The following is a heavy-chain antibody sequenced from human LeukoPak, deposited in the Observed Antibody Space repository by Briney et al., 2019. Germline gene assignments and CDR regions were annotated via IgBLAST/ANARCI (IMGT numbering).Heavy chain of an antibody. CDR3: ARDGYYDILTGFSYYFDY. Sequence: GGSLRLSCASSGFTSSSYWMSWVRQAPGKGLEWVANIKQDGSEKYYVDSVKGRFTISRDNAKNSLYLQMNSLRAEDTAVYYCARDGYYDILTGFSYYFDYWGQGTLVTVSS. V-gene: IGHV3-7*04. J-gene: IGHJ4*02. CDR2: IKQDGSEK. CDR1: GFTSSSYW. D-gene: IGHD3-9*01.